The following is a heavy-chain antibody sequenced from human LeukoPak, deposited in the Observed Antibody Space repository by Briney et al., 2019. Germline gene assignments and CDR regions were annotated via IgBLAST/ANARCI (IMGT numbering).Heavy chain of an antibody. Sequence: GRSLGLSCAASGFTFSSSAMHWVRQAPGKGLEWVAGISSDGSNKQYTDSVKGRFTISRDNSKNTLYLQMNSLRPEDTAVYYCARVMGTTIDDWGQGTQVTVSS. D-gene: IGHD4-17*01. CDR1: GFTFSSSA. CDR3: ARVMGTTIDD. CDR2: ISSDGSNK. J-gene: IGHJ4*02. V-gene: IGHV3-30-3*01.